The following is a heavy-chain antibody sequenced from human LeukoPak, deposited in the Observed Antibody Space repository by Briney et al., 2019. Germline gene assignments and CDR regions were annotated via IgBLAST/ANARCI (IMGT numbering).Heavy chain of an antibody. CDR2: IIPIFGTA. CDR3: ASLPPYDYVWGSYRLPFASYMDV. V-gene: IGHV1-69*05. CDR1: AGSFSSNA. J-gene: IGHJ6*03. D-gene: IGHD3-16*02. Sequence: ASVNLCFKSSAGSFSSNAISWVRQAPGQGLEWMGGIIPIFGTANYAQKFQGRVTITTDDSTSTAYMELSSLRSADTAVYYCASLPPYDYVWGSYRLPFASYMDVWGKGTTVTVSS.